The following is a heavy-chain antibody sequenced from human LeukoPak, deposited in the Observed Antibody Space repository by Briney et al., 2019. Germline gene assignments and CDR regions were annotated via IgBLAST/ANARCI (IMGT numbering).Heavy chain of an antibody. CDR2: ISSSSSYI. Sequence: GGSLRLSCAASGFTFSSYSMNWVRQAPGKGLEWVSSISSSSSYIYYADSVKGRFTISRDNSKNTLYLQMNSLRAEDTAVYYCAKRYCSSTSCHAFDYWGQGTLVTVSS. D-gene: IGHD2-2*01. J-gene: IGHJ4*02. CDR3: AKRYCSSTSCHAFDY. CDR1: GFTFSSYS. V-gene: IGHV3-21*04.